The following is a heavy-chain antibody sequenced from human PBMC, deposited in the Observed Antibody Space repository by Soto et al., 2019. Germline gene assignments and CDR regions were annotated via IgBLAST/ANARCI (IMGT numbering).Heavy chain of an antibody. CDR1: GGTFSSYA. V-gene: IGHV1-69*06. CDR2: IIPIFGTA. J-gene: IGHJ6*02. D-gene: IGHD2-8*01. Sequence: SVKVSCKASGGTFSSYAISWVRQAPGQGLEWMGGIIPIFGTANYAQKFQGRVTITADKSTSTAYMELSSLRSEDTAVYYCARDSVRYCRDGVCYQGYYYFAMDVWGQGTTVTVSS. CDR3: ARDSVRYCRDGVCYQGYYYFAMDV.